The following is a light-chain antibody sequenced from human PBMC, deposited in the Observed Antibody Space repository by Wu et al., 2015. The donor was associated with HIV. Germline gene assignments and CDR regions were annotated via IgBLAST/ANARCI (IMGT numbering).Light chain of an antibody. V-gene: IGKV3-20*01. CDR3: QQYEDYPYT. CDR1: QSISSNF. CDR2: GAS. J-gene: IGKJ3*01. Sequence: EIVLTQSPGTLSLSPGERATLSCRASQSISSNFLAWYQQRPGQAPRLLIYGASSRAAGTPDRFSGSGSGTEFTLTITSLQPDDFGTYYCQQYEDYPYTFGPGTNIDIK.